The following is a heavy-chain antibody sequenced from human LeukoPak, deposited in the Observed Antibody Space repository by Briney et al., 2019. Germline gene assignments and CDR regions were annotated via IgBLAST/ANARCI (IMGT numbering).Heavy chain of an antibody. Sequence: GASVKVSCKASGYTFTRYYMHWVRQAPGQGLEWMGWINPNSGGTNYAQKFQGRVTMTRDTSISTGYMELSRLRSDDTAVYYCASSVMTPAGAFDIWGQGTMVTVSS. CDR1: GYTFTRYY. J-gene: IGHJ3*02. V-gene: IGHV1-2*02. D-gene: IGHD2-21*02. CDR3: ASSVMTPAGAFDI. CDR2: INPNSGGT.